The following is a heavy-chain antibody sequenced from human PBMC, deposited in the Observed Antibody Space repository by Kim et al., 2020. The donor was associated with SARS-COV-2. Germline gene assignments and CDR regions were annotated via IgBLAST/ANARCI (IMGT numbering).Heavy chain of an antibody. CDR3: ARDPYYDFWSGYYQPRIGMDV. CDR2: IYYSGST. D-gene: IGHD3-3*01. CDR1: GGSISSGGYY. Sequence: SETLSLTCTVSGGSISSGGYYWSWIRQHPGKGLEWIGYIYYSGSTYYNPSLKSRVTISVDTSKNQFSLKLSSVTAADTAVYYCARDPYYDFWSGYYQPRIGMDVWGQGTTVTVSS. V-gene: IGHV4-31*03. J-gene: IGHJ6*02.